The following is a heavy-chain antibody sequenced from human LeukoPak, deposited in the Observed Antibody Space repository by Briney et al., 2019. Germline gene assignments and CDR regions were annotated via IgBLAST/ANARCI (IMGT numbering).Heavy chain of an antibody. Sequence: ASVKVSCKSSGYTFSNYGITWVRQAPGQGLEWVGWISAYNGDTDYAQKLQGRVTMTADTSTSTAYLELRSLRSDDTAVYYCARRYCSGGSCSENDYWGQGTLVTVSS. CDR2: ISAYNGDT. CDR1: GYTFSNYG. J-gene: IGHJ4*02. CDR3: ARRYCSGGSCSENDY. V-gene: IGHV1-18*01. D-gene: IGHD2-15*01.